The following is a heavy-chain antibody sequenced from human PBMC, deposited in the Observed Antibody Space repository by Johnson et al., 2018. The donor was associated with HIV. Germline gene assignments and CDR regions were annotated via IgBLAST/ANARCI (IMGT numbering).Heavy chain of an antibody. Sequence: VQLVESGGGLVQPGGSLRFSCAATGLTFSNSWMHWVCQAPEKGLEWVADIKCDGSNKYYVDSVKGRFTISRDNSKNTLYLQMNSLRAEDTAMYYCAKSESGWYPIRAFDIWGQGTMVTVSS. D-gene: IGHD6-19*01. CDR1: GLTFSNSW. CDR3: AKSESGWYPIRAFDI. CDR2: IKCDGSNK. V-gene: IGHV3-52*01. J-gene: IGHJ3*02.